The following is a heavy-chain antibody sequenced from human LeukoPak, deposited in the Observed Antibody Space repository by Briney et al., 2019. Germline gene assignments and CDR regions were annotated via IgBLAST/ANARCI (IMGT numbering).Heavy chain of an antibody. J-gene: IGHJ4*02. CDR1: GYTFTGYY. CDR2: INPNSGGT. CDR3: ASRGGIHSSSWYRPNYYFDY. Sequence: ASVKVSCKASGYTFTGYYMHWVRQAPGQGLEGMGWINPNSGGTNYAQQFQGRVTMTRDTSISTAYMELSRLGSDDTAVYYCASRGGIHSSSWYRPNYYFDYWGQGTLVTVSS. V-gene: IGHV1-2*02. D-gene: IGHD6-13*01.